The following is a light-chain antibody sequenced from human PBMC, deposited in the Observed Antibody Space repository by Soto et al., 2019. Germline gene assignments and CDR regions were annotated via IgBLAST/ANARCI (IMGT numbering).Light chain of an antibody. CDR2: DAS. J-gene: IGKJ1*01. V-gene: IGKV3-15*01. CDR1: QGIGST. CDR3: QQYGSSPPWT. Sequence: EIVMTQSPATLSVSPGERATLSCRASQGIGSTLAWYQQKPGQTPNLLIFDASTRATGVPARFSGGGSGTEFTLTINSLQSEDFAVYYCQQYGSSPPWTFGQGTNV.